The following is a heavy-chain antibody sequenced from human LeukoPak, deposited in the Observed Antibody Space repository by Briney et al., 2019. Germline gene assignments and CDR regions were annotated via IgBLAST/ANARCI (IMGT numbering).Heavy chain of an antibody. CDR1: GFTFSSYS. Sequence: PGGSLRLSCAASGFTFSSYSMNWVRQAPGKGLEWVSYISSSSSTIYYADSVKGRFTISRDNAKNSLYLQMSSLRAEDTAVYYCARDTTYYDFWSGYSDWGQGTLVTVSS. J-gene: IGHJ4*02. D-gene: IGHD3-3*01. CDR3: ARDTTYYDFWSGYSD. CDR2: ISSSSSTI. V-gene: IGHV3-48*01.